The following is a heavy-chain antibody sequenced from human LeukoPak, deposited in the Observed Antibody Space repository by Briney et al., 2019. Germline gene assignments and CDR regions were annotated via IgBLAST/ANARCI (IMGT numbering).Heavy chain of an antibody. CDR2: ISSSSSYI. V-gene: IGHV3-21*01. Sequence: GGSLRLSCAASGFTFSSYSMNWVRQAPGKGLEWVSSISSSSSYIYYADSVKGRFTISRDNAKNSLYLQMNSLRAEDTAVYYCARGITMIVVADDAFDIWGQGTMVTVS. CDR3: ARGITMIVVADDAFDI. J-gene: IGHJ3*02. CDR1: GFTFSSYS. D-gene: IGHD3-22*01.